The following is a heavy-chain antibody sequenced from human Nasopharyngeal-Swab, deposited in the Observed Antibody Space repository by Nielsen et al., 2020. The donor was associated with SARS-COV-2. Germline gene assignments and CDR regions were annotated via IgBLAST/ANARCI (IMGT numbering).Heavy chain of an antibody. D-gene: IGHD6-13*01. CDR1: GFTLSTYW. CDR2: IYSGGSST. CDR3: AKVASSSWYNYFDY. V-gene: IGHV3-23*03. Sequence: GESLKISCAGPGFTLSTYWMSWVRQAPGKGLEWVSVIYSGGSSTYYADSVKGRFTISRDNSKNTLYLQMNSLRAEDTAVYYCAKVASSSWYNYFDYWGQGTLVTVSS. J-gene: IGHJ4*02.